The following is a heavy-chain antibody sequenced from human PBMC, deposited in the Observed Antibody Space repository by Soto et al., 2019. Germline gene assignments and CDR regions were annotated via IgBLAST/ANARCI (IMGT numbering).Heavy chain of an antibody. CDR3: ARGIGGGSCYSVPCYYYYYMDV. J-gene: IGHJ6*03. D-gene: IGHD2-15*01. CDR1: GYTFTSYG. V-gene: IGHV1-18*01. CDR2: ISAYNGNT. Sequence: ALVKVSCKASGYTFTSYGISWVRQAPGQGLEWMGWISAYNGNTNYAQKLQGRVTMTTDTSTSTAYMELRSLRSDDTAVYYCARGIGGGSCYSVPCYYYYYMDVWGKGTTVTVSS.